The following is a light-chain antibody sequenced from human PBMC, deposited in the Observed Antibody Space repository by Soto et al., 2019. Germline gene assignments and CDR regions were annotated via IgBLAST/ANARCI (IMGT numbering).Light chain of an antibody. Sequence: QSALTQPPSASGSPGQSVTITCTGTSSDVGAFNYVSWYQHHPGKAPKLMIFEINKRPSGVPDRFSGSKSGNTASLTVSGLQAEDEAEYYCSSYAGSNIYVFGGGTQRPSS. J-gene: IGLJ7*01. CDR1: SSDVGAFNY. CDR2: EIN. V-gene: IGLV2-8*01. CDR3: SSYAGSNIYV.